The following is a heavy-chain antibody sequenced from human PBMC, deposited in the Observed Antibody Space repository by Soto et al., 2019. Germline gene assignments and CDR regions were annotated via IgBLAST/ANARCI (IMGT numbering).Heavy chain of an antibody. Sequence: GGSLRLSCAASGFTFNTYGMSWVRQAPGKGLEWVSGISVTGGSTYYADSVKGRFTISRDNSKNTLYLQMDSLRAEDTAVYYCARNLGFFDYWGQGTLVTVSS. D-gene: IGHD3-10*01. CDR2: ISVTGGST. CDR1: GFTFNTYG. J-gene: IGHJ4*02. V-gene: IGHV3-23*01. CDR3: ARNLGFFDY.